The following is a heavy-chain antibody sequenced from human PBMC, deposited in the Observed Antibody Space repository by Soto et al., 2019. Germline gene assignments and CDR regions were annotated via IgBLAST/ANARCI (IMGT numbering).Heavy chain of an antibody. Sequence: GGSLRLSCAASGFTFSSYAMHWVRQAPGKGLEWVAVISYDGSNKYYADSVKGRFTISRDNSKNTLYLQMNSLRAEDTAVYYCARAEAVVVVAATIGYYYGMDVWGQGTTVTVSS. CDR1: GFTFSSYA. CDR3: ARAEAVVVVAATIGYYYGMDV. CDR2: ISYDGSNK. V-gene: IGHV3-30-3*01. J-gene: IGHJ6*02. D-gene: IGHD2-15*01.